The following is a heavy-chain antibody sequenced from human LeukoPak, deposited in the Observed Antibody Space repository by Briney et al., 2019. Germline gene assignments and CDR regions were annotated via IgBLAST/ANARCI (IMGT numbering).Heavy chain of an antibody. CDR3: ARRSGGYDYHYYYYYMDV. J-gene: IGHJ6*03. CDR2: ISGSSSYI. V-gene: IGHV3-21*04. CDR1: GFTFSSYS. D-gene: IGHD5-12*01. Sequence: GGSLRLSCAASGFTFSSYSMNWVRQAPGKGLEWVSSISGSSSYIYYADSVKGRFTISRDNAKNSLYLQMNSLRSDDTAVYYCARRSGGYDYHYYYYYMDVWGKGTTVTISS.